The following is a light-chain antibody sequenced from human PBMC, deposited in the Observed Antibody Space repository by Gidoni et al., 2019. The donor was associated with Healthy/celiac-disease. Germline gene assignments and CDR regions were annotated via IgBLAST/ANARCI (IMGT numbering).Light chain of an antibody. J-gene: IGKJ3*01. CDR2: DAS. CDR3: QQYDNLPR. Sequence: DIQMTQSPSSLSASVGDRVTITCQASQDISNYLNWYQQKPGKAPKLLIYDASNLETGVPSRFSGSGSGTDSTFTISSLQPEDIATYYCQQYDNLPRFGPGTKVDIK. V-gene: IGKV1-33*01. CDR1: QDISNY.